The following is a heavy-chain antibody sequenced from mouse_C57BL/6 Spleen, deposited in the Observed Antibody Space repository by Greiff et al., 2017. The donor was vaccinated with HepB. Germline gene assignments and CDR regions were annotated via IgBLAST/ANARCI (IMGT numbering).Heavy chain of an antibody. CDR3: ARHYYGSSNWYFDV. CDR1: GYTFTSYW. D-gene: IGHD1-1*01. CDR2: INPSNGGT. V-gene: IGHV1-53*01. J-gene: IGHJ1*03. Sequence: QVQLQQPGTELVKPGASVKLSCKASGYTFTSYWMHWVKQRPGQGLEWIGNINPSNGGTNYNEKFKSKATLTVDKSSSTAYMQLSSLTSEDSALYYCARHYYGSSNWYFDVWGTGTTVTVSS.